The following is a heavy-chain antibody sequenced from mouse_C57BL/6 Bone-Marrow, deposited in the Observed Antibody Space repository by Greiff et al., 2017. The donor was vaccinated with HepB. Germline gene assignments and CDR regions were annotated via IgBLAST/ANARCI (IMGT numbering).Heavy chain of an antibody. D-gene: IGHD1-1*01. CDR2: ICSGGDYI. V-gene: IGHV5-9-1*02. Sequence: EVMLVESGEGLVKPGGSLKLSCAASGFTFSSYAMSWVRQTPGKRLEWVAYICSGGDYIYYADTVKGRFTISRDNARNTLYLQMSSLKSEDTAMYYCTRDRDYYGRSYPVYFDYWGQGTTLTVSS. CDR1: GFTFSSYA. CDR3: TRDRDYYGRSYPVYFDY. J-gene: IGHJ2*01.